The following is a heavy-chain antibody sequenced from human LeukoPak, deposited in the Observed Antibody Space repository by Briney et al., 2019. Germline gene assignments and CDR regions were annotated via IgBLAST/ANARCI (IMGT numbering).Heavy chain of an antibody. V-gene: IGHV1-2*06. CDR2: INPNSGGT. CDR3: ARARYCYTTSCPLDY. J-gene: IGHJ4*02. D-gene: IGHD2-2*01. CDR1: GYIFTDYC. Sequence: GASVKVSCKASGYIFTDYCIHWVRQAPGQGHEWMGRINPNSGGTNFAQKFQARVTMTSDTSISTAYMEVSGLESDDTAVYYCARARYCYTTSCPLDYWGQGTLVTVSS.